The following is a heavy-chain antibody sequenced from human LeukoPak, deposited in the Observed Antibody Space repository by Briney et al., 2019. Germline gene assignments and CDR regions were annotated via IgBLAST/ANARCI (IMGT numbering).Heavy chain of an antibody. Sequence: GRSLRLSCAASGFTLSNCAMHWVRQAPGKGLEWVAVISYDGTNKYYADSVKGRFTISRDNSKNTLYLQMNSLRTEDTAVYYCARGATVTTDWYFDLWGRGTLVSVSS. J-gene: IGHJ2*01. V-gene: IGHV3-30-3*01. D-gene: IGHD4-17*01. CDR3: ARGATVTTDWYFDL. CDR1: GFTLSNCA. CDR2: ISYDGTNK.